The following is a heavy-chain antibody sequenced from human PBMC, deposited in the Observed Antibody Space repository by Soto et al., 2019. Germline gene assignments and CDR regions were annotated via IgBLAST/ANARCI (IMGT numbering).Heavy chain of an antibody. CDR3: AIPELTRFLEWPSVFAAFDI. V-gene: IGHV4-39*01. Sequence: QLQLQESGPGLVKPSETLSLTCTVSGGSISSSSYYWGWIRQPPGKGLEWIGSIYYSGSTYYNPSLKSRVTISVDTSKNQFSLKLSSVTAADTAVYYCAIPELTRFLEWPSVFAAFDIWGQGTMVTVSS. J-gene: IGHJ3*02. CDR2: IYYSGST. CDR1: GGSISSSSYY. D-gene: IGHD3-3*01.